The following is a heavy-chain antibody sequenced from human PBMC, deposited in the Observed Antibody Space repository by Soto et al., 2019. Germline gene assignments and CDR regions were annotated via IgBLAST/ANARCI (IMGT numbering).Heavy chain of an antibody. Sequence: GGALRVSCSASGVTLNIYGMHWVRQAPGKGLEWVSVICCGGSSQYYADSVKGRFTISRDNSKSTLYLQMNSLRADDTAVYYYARHQASGQWPFVFLGQGNPGTVFS. CDR3: ARHQASGQWPFVF. J-gene: IGHJ6*02. V-gene: IGHV3-NL1*01. D-gene: IGHD6-19*01. CDR1: GVTLNIYG. CDR2: ICCGGSSQ.